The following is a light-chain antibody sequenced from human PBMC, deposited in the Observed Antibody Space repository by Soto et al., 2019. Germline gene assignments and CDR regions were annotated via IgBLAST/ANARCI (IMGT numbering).Light chain of an antibody. CDR1: QSVNNN. CDR2: GAS. V-gene: IGKV3-15*01. J-gene: IGKJ1*01. Sequence: ETLMTQSPATLSVSPGERAPLSCRASQSVNNNLAWYQQKLSQAPRVLIYGASTRATGIPARFTGSGSGTEFILTITILQSEVSAVYYCQEYNTWPWTFGKGTQVELK. CDR3: QEYNTWPWT.